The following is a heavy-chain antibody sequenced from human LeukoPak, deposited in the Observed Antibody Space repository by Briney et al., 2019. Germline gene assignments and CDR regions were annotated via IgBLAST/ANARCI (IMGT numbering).Heavy chain of an antibody. CDR1: GGSISSYY. CDR2: IYYSGST. V-gene: IGHV4-59*01. CDR3: ARRDYSFYYMDV. D-gene: IGHD4-11*01. Sequence: PSETLSLTCTVSGGSISSYYWSWIRQPPGKGLEWIGYIYYSGSTNYNPSLKSRVTISVDTSKNQFSLKLSSVTAADTAVYYCARRDYSFYYMDVWGKGTTVTVSS. J-gene: IGHJ6*03.